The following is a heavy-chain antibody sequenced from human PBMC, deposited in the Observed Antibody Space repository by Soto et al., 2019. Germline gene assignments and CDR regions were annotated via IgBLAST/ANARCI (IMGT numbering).Heavy chain of an antibody. Sequence: EVQLVESGGGLVQPGGSLRLSCVGSGFTFSSYWMHWVRQVPGKGPVWVSRINSAGSASSYVDFVKGRFTVSRDNAKNTLYLEMNGLSAEDTAVYYCATGGYSYGWGYWGQGTLVTVSA. CDR1: GFTFSSYW. V-gene: IGHV3-74*01. CDR2: INSAGSAS. D-gene: IGHD5-18*01. CDR3: ATGGYSYGWGY. J-gene: IGHJ4*02.